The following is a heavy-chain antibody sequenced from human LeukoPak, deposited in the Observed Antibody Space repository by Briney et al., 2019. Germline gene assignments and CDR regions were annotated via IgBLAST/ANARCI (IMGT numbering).Heavy chain of an antibody. D-gene: IGHD6-13*01. Sequence: TGGSLRLSCAASGFTFSSYWMSWVRQAPGKGLEWVANIKQDGSEKYYVDSVKGRFTISRDNAKNSLYLQMNSLRAEDTAVYYCAREGSSSPPEYDAFDIWGQGTMVTVSS. CDR1: GFTFSSYW. CDR3: AREGSSSPPEYDAFDI. V-gene: IGHV3-7*01. J-gene: IGHJ3*02. CDR2: IKQDGSEK.